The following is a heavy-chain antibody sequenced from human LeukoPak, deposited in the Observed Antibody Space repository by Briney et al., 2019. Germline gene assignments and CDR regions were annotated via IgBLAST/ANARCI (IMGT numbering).Heavy chain of an antibody. V-gene: IGHV1-46*01. CDR2: IKVYGDTT. J-gene: IGHJ4*02. D-gene: IGHD1-1*01. CDR1: GNTFTSFH. CDR3: ARESPSTFYFDY. Sequence: ASVTVSCTASGNTFTSFHIHWVRQAPGQGLEYMGIIKVYGDTTIYAQRFQGRITMTRDTSTSTVYMELSSLNSEDTAVYYCARESPSTFYFDYWGQGILVTVSS.